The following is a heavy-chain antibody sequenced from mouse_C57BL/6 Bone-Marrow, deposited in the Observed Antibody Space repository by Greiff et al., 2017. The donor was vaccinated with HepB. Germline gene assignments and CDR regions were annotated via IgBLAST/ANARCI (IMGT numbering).Heavy chain of an antibody. V-gene: IGHV5-6*02. CDR1: GFTFSSYG. CDR3: ARRTKGLGTWFAY. J-gene: IGHJ3*01. D-gene: IGHD2-14*01. Sequence: EVKVVESGGDLVKPGGSLKLSCAASGFTFSSYGMSWVRQTPDKRLEWVATISSGGSYTYYPDSVKGRFTISRDNAKNTLYLQMSSLKSEDTAMYDCARRTKGLGTWFAYWGQGTLVTVSA. CDR2: ISSGGSYT.